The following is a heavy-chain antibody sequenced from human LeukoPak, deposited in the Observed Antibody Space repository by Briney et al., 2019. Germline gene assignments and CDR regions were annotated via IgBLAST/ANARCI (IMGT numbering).Heavy chain of an antibody. CDR1: GFTFSSYS. CDR2: ISSSSSYI. Sequence: KPGGSLRLSCAASGFTFSSYSMNWVRQAPGKGLEWVSSISSSSSYIYYADSVKGRFTISRDNAKNSLYLQMNSLRAEDTAVYYCARSPGGSSWYGNYWGQGTLVTVSS. V-gene: IGHV3-21*01. D-gene: IGHD6-13*01. CDR3: ARSPGGSSWYGNY. J-gene: IGHJ4*02.